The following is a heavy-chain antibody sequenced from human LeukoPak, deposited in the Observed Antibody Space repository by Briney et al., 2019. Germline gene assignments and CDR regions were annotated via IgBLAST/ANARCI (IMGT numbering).Heavy chain of an antibody. V-gene: IGHV3-53*01. CDR3: ARAPSGWSDYWYFGL. Sequence: PGGSLRLSCAASGFTVSSNCMSWVRQAPGKGLEWVSLIYSGGVTYYADSVKGRFIISRDNSKNTLFLQMNSLRAEDTAVYYCARAPSGWSDYWYFGLWGRGTLGTVSS. CDR1: GFTVSSNC. CDR2: IYSGGVT. D-gene: IGHD6-19*01. J-gene: IGHJ2*01.